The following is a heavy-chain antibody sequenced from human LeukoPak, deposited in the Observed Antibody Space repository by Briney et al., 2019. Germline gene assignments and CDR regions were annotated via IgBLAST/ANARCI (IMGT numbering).Heavy chain of an antibody. V-gene: IGHV4-34*01. CDR2: INHSGSA. CDR1: GVSFSGYY. J-gene: IGHJ4*02. Sequence: KPSETLSLTCAVYGVSFSGYYWSWIRQPPGKGLEWIGEINHSGSADYNPSLKSRLTISVDRSKNQFSLKLSSVTAADTAVYYCARGLYCSSNSCYKDYWGQGTLVTVSS. CDR3: ARGLYCSSNSCYKDY. D-gene: IGHD2-2*02.